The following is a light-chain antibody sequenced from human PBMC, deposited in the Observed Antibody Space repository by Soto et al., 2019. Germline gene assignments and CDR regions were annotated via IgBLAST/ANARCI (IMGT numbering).Light chain of an antibody. V-gene: IGKV3-20*01. CDR2: GAS. J-gene: IGKJ3*01. Sequence: EVVLTQSPGTLSLSPGQRATLSCRASQSVSSNFLAWYQQKPGQPPRLLIYGASRRATGIPDRFSGGGSGTDFTHISSRLEPEDFAVDYCQQFGTSPFTFGPGTKVDIK. CDR3: QQFGTSPFT. CDR1: QSVSSNF.